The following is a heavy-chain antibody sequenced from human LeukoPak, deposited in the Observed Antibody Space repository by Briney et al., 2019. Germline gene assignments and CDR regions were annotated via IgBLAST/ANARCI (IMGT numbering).Heavy chain of an antibody. CDR2: IYYSGST. CDR1: GGSISSGDYY. J-gene: IGHJ6*02. D-gene: IGHD7-27*01. V-gene: IGHV4-30-4*01. CDR3: ARDLGLYYYYGMDV. Sequence: SETLSLTCTVSGGSISSGDYYRSWIRQPPGEGLEWIGYIYYSGSTYYNPSLKSRVTISVDTSKNQFSLKLSSVTAADTAVYYCARDLGLYYYYGMDVWGQGTTVTVSS.